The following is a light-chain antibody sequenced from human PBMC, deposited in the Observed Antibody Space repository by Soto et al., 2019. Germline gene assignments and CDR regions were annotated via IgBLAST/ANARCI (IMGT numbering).Light chain of an antibody. Sequence: QSALTQPPSASGSPGQSVTISCTGTSIDVGGYNYVSWYQQHPGKAPKLMIYEVSKRPSGVPDRFSGSKSGNTASLTVSGLQAEDEADYYCSSYAGSNNLGVVFGGGTKVTVL. CDR1: SIDVGGYNY. J-gene: IGLJ2*01. CDR3: SSYAGSNNLGVV. CDR2: EVS. V-gene: IGLV2-8*01.